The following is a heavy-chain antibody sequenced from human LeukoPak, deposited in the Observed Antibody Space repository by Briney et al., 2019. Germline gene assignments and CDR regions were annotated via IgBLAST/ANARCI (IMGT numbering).Heavy chain of an antibody. J-gene: IGHJ4*02. CDR2: INPNSGGT. CDR1: GYTFTGYY. CDR3: AREGVDWNHSVYYFDY. Sequence: ASVKVSCKASGYTFTGYYMHWVRQAPGQGLEWMGWINPNSGGTNYAQKFQGRVTMTRDTSISTACMELSRLRSDDTAVYYCAREGVDWNHSVYYFDYWGQGTLVTVSS. D-gene: IGHD1-1*01. V-gene: IGHV1-2*02.